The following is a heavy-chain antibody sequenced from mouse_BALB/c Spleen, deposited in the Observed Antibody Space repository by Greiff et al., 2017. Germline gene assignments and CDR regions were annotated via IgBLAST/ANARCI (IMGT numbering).Heavy chain of an antibody. CDR2: IDPSDSYT. D-gene: IGHD2-3*01. CDR3: ATYDLCAY. J-gene: IGHJ3*01. V-gene: IGHV1-69*02. CDR1: GYTFTSYW. Sequence: QVQLQQPGAELVKPGASVKLSCKASGYTFTSYWMHWVKQRPGQGLEWIGEIDPSDSYTNYNQKFKGKATLTVDKSSSTAYMQLSSLTSEDSAVYYCATYDLCAYWGQGTLVTVSA.